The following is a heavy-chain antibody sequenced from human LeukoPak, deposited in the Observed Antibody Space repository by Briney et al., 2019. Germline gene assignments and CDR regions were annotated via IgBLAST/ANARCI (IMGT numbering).Heavy chain of an antibody. CDR3: AKGLHYYDSSGPPYYFDY. CDR2: IGPTGSDR. J-gene: IGHJ4*02. CDR1: GLTFSTSG. V-gene: IGHV3-23*01. D-gene: IGHD3-22*01. Sequence: GGSLRLSCTASGLTFSTSGFNWVRQAPGKGLEWVASIGPTGSDRYHADSIKGRFTIPRDNSKNTLYLQMNSLRAEDTAVYYCAKGLHYYDSSGPPYYFDYWGQGTLVTVSS.